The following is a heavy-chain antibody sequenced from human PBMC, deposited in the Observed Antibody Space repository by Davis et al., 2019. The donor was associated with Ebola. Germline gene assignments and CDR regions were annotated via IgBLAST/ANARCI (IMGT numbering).Heavy chain of an antibody. CDR2: INQDGSDQ. CDR1: GFTFSSHW. J-gene: IGHJ4*02. Sequence: GGSLRLSCAASGFTFSSHWMTWVRHVPGKGLEWVANINQDGSDQYYMDSVKGRFTISRDNAKNLVFLQINSLRAEDTAVYYCARLGYSSSWYTFDYWGQGTLVTVSS. CDR3: ARLGYSSSWYTFDY. D-gene: IGHD6-13*01. V-gene: IGHV3-7*01.